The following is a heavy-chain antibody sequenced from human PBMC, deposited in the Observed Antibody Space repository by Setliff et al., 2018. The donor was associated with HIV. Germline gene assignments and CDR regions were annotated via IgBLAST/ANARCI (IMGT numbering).Heavy chain of an antibody. D-gene: IGHD3-9*01. CDR3: ARVGRYFDWYDHAFDI. CDR2: ISAYNGNT. J-gene: IGHJ3*02. Sequence: VKVSCKASGYTFTSYGISWVRQAPGQGLEWMGWISAYNGNTNYAQKLQGRVTMTTDTSTSTAYMELRSLRSDDTAVYYCARVGRYFDWYDHAFDIWGQGTMVTVSS. CDR1: GYTFTSYG. V-gene: IGHV1-18*01.